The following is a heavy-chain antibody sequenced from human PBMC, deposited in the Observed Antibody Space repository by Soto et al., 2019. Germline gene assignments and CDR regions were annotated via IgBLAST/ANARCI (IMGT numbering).Heavy chain of an antibody. CDR3: ARGQSSLLLDC. V-gene: IGHV4-34*01. J-gene: IGHJ4*02. D-gene: IGHD2-8*02. Sequence: QVQLQQWGAGLLKPSETLSLTCAVYGGSFSGYYWSWIRQPPGKGLEWIGEINHSGSTNYNPSLKSRVTISVDTSKNQFSLKLSSVTAADTAVYYCARGQSSLLLDCWGQGVLVTGSS. CDR1: GGSFSGYY. CDR2: INHSGST.